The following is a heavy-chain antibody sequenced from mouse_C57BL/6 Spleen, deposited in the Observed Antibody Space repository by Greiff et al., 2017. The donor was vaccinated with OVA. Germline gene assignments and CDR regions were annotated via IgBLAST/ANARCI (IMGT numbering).Heavy chain of an antibody. V-gene: IGHV1-42*01. CDR1: GYSFTGYY. Sequence: EVQLQQSGPELVKPGASVKISCKASGYSFTGYYMNWVKQSPEKSLEWIGEINPSTGGTTYNQKFKAKATLTVDKSSSTAYMQLKSLTSEDSAVYYCARFDDGKGYAMDYWGQGTSVTVSS. CDR3: ARFDDGKGYAMDY. D-gene: IGHD2-3*01. J-gene: IGHJ4*01. CDR2: INPSTGGT.